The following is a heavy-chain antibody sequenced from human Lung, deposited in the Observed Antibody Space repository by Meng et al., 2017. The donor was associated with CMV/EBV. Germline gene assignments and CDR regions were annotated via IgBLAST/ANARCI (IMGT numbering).Heavy chain of an antibody. CDR1: GYTFTSYD. Sequence: ASVXVSXKASGYTFTSYDINWVRRATGQGLEWMGWMNPNSGNTAYAPKFQGRLTMTRNTSINTAYMDLSSLRSEDTAIYYCTRGRGSTHKGNWFDPWGQRTLVTVSS. V-gene: IGHV1-8*01. J-gene: IGHJ5*02. CDR2: MNPNSGNT. CDR3: TRGRGSTHKGNWFDP. D-gene: IGHD3-10*01.